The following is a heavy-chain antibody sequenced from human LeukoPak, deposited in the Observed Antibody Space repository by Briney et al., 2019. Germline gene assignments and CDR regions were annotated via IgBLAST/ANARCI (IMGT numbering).Heavy chain of an antibody. CDR2: MNPNSGNT. V-gene: IGHV1-8*01. CDR1: GYTFTSCD. J-gene: IGHJ4*02. CDR3: TRGSSGRRDN. Sequence: GASVKVSCKASGYTFTSCDINWVRQATGRGLEWMGWMNPNSGNTGYGQSFQGRITMTRDISIGTAYMELSNLTSGDTAIYYCTRGSSGRRDNWGQGTLVTVSA. D-gene: IGHD6-19*01.